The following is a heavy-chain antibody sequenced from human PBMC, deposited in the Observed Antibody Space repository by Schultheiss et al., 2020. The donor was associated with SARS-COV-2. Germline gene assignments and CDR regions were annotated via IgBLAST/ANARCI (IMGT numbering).Heavy chain of an antibody. D-gene: IGHD3-3*01. V-gene: IGHV1-69*06. CDR3: ARDHVLRFLEWRKGWFDP. CDR1: GGTFSSYA. CDR2: IIPIFGTA. J-gene: IGHJ5*02. Sequence: SVKVSCKTSGGTFSSYAISWVRQAPGQRLEWMGGIIPIFGTANYAQKFQGRVTITADKSTSTAYMELSSLRSEDTAVYYCARDHVLRFLEWRKGWFDPWGQGTLVTVSS.